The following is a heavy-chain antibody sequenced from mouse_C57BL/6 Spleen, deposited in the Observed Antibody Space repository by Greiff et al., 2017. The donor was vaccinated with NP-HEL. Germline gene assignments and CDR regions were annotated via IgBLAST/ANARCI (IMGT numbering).Heavy chain of an antibody. V-gene: IGHV1-80*01. CDR1: GYAFSSYW. CDR3: ARGDYYGSRPSFVY. Sequence: VQLQQSGAELVKPGASVKISCKASGYAFSSYWMNWVKQRPGKGLEWIGQIYPGDGDTNYNGKFKGKATLTADKSSSTAYMQLSSLTSEDSAVYFCARGDYYGSRPSFVYWGQGTTLTVSS. J-gene: IGHJ2*01. CDR2: IYPGDGDT. D-gene: IGHD1-1*01.